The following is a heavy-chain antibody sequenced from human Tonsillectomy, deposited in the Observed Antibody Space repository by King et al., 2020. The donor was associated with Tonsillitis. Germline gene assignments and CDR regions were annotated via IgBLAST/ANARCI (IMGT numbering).Heavy chain of an antibody. J-gene: IGHJ4*02. CDR2: INWSGGSI. V-gene: IGHV3-9*01. CDR1: GFMFDDCA. D-gene: IGHD3-16*01. Sequence: DVQLVESGGGLVHPGGSLRLSGAASGFMFDDCAMHWVRQAPGKGLEWVSGINWSGGSIGYTDSVKGRFTISRDNAKNSLYLQMNSLRAEDTALYYCAKGIFGMITPFDYWGQGTLVTVSS. CDR3: AKGIFGMITPFDY.